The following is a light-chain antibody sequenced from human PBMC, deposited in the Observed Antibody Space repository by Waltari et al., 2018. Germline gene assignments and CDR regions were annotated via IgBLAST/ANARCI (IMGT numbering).Light chain of an antibody. V-gene: IGKV3-20*01. CDR2: GTS. J-gene: IGKJ2*01. CDR3: QQYGSSPYT. CDR1: QSVSSTY. Sequence: EIVLTQSPATLSLSPGERASVSCRASQSVSSTYLAWHQQKPGQAPRPLIYGTSTRATGIPDRFSGSGSGTDFTLTITRLEPEDFAVYYCQQYGSSPYTFGQGTKLEIK.